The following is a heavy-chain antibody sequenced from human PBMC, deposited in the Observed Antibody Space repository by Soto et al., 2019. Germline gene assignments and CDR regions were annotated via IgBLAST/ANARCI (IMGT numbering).Heavy chain of an antibody. CDR3: ASSGYAQPDY. J-gene: IGHJ4*02. V-gene: IGHV3-30-3*01. Sequence: PGGSLRLSCAASGFIFSSYFMHWVRQAPDKGLEWLAVISYDGSNKYYADSVKGRFTISRDNSKNTLYLQMNSLRAEDTAVYYCASSGYAQPDYWGQGTLVTVSS. D-gene: IGHD5-12*01. CDR2: ISYDGSNK. CDR1: GFIFSSYF.